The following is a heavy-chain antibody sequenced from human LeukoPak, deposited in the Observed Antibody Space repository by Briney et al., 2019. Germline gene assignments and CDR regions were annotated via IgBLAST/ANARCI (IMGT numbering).Heavy chain of an antibody. J-gene: IGHJ4*02. CDR3: AVITTVVTPNFDY. D-gene: IGHD4-23*01. V-gene: IGHV1-2*02. Sequence: ASVNVSCKACGYTFTGYYMHWVRQAPGQGLEWMGWINPNSGSTNYAQKFQGRVTMTRDTSISTAYMELSRLRSDDTAVYYCAVITTVVTPNFDYWGQGTLVTVSS. CDR1: GYTFTGYY. CDR2: INPNSGST.